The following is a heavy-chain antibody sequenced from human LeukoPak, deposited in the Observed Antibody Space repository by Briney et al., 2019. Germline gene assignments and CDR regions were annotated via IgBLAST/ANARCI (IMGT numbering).Heavy chain of an antibody. CDR1: AFTFSSYA. J-gene: IGHJ4*02. V-gene: IGHV3-23*01. CDR2: ISGSGDTK. Sequence: GGYLSFYCTASAFTFSSYAMSWDRQAPGQGLEWVSRISGSGDTKYYVGSVKGRLTISRDNSKKTLNMKMNSLRAEDTAVYTCVKGTDIVAATLFDYWGQGTRVTVSS. CDR3: VKGTDIVAATLFDY. D-gene: IGHD1-26*01.